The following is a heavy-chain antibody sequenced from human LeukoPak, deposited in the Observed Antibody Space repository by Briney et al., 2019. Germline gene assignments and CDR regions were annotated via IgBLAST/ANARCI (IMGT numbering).Heavy chain of an antibody. CDR2: INHSGST. J-gene: IGHJ5*02. V-gene: IGHV4-34*01. Sequence: SETLSLTCAVYGGPFSGYYWSWIRQPPGKGLEWIGEINHSGSTNYNPSLKSRVTISVDTSENQFSLKLSSVTAADTAVYYCAGMTGYGFDPWGQGTLVTVSS. CDR3: AGMTGYGFDP. CDR1: GGPFSGYY. D-gene: IGHD3-9*01.